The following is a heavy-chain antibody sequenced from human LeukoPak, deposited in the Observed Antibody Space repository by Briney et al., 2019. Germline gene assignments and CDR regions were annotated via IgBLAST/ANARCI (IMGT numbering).Heavy chain of an antibody. CDR2: ISTSGSYI. D-gene: IGHD5-18*01. CDR1: GFTFSDYT. V-gene: IGHV3-21*01. J-gene: IGHJ4*02. Sequence: GGSPRLSCAASGFTFSDYTMNWVRQAPGKGLEWVSSISTSGSYIYYADSVKGRFTISRDNAKNSLYLQMNSLRAEDTAVYCCASVNTLRGYSPDFDYWGQGTLVTVSS. CDR3: ASVNTLRGYSPDFDY.